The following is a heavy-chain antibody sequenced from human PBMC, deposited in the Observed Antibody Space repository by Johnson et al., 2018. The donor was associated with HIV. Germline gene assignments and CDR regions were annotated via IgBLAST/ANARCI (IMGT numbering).Heavy chain of an antibody. D-gene: IGHD2-8*01. V-gene: IGHV3-48*04. CDR2: ISSTGSTI. Sequence: EVQLVESGGGVVQPGRSLRLSCAVSGFTVSNYGMHWVRQAPGQGLEWVSYISSTGSTISYAESVKGRFTISRDNAKNSLYLQMNRLRGEDTAVYYCARDRGYCTNGVCYYDAFDIWGQGTMVTVSA. CDR1: GFTVSNYG. CDR3: ARDRGYCTNGVCYYDAFDI. J-gene: IGHJ3*02.